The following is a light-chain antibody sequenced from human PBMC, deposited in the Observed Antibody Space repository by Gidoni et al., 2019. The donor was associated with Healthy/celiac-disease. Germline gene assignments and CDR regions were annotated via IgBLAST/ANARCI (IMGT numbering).Light chain of an antibody. CDR2: GAS. CDR1: QSVSSSY. Sequence: EIVLTQSPGTLSLSPGERATLSCRASQSVSSSYLAWYQQKPGQAPRLLIYGASRRATGILDRFSGSGSGTDFTLTISRLEPEDFAEYYCQQYGSSPKTFGQGTKVEIK. V-gene: IGKV3-20*01. CDR3: QQYGSSPKT. J-gene: IGKJ1*01.